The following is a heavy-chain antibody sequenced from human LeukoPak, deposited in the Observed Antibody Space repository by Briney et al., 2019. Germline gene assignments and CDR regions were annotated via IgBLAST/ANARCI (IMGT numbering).Heavy chain of an antibody. V-gene: IGHV1-8*01. Sequence: ASVKVSCKASGYTFTTYDINWVRQATGQGLEWMGWMNPNSANTGYSQRFRGRVTMTRNTSISTAYMELNSLRSEDTAVYYCARGGLRWRDPFDIWGQGTLVTVSS. CDR3: ARGGLRWRDPFDI. J-gene: IGHJ3*02. CDR2: MNPNSANT. CDR1: GYTFTTYD. D-gene: IGHD2-15*01.